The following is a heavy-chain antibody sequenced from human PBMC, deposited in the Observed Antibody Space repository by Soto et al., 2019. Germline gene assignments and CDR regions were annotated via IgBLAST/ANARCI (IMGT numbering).Heavy chain of an antibody. V-gene: IGHV1-18*01. D-gene: IGHD3-10*01. J-gene: IGHJ5*02. CDR2: ISAYNGNT. CDR3: ARDRGDWFDP. CDR1: GDTFTNFG. Sequence: ASVKVSCKTFGDTFTNFGISWVRQAPGQGLEWMGWISAYNGNTNYAQKLQGRVTMTTDTSTSTAYMELRSLRSDDTAVYYCARDRGDWFDPWGQGTLATV.